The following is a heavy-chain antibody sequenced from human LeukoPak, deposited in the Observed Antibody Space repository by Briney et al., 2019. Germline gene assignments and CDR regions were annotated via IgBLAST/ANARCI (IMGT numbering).Heavy chain of an antibody. J-gene: IGHJ4*02. V-gene: IGHV3-33*01. CDR1: GFTFSSYG. D-gene: IGHD6-19*01. CDR2: VWYDGTNK. Sequence: PGGSLRLSCAASGFTFSSYGMHWVRQAPGKGLEWVADVWYDGTNKYYADSVKGRSTISRDNSKNTLYLQMNSLRAEDTAVYYCARDPGVRWLVGFDYWGQGTLVTVSS. CDR3: ARDPGVRWLVGFDY.